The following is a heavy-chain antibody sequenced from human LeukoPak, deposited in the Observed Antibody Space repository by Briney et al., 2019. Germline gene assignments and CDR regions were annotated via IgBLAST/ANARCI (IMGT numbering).Heavy chain of an antibody. Sequence: PGGSLRLSCAASGFTFSSYSMNWVRQAPGKGLEWVSSISSSSSYIYYADSVKGRFTISRDNAKNSLFLQMNSLRAEDTAVYYCARDWGRLTYCSGTNCPDAFDLWGQGTMVTVSS. CDR2: ISSSSSYI. CDR1: GFTFSSYS. J-gene: IGHJ3*01. CDR3: ARDWGRLTYCSGTNCPDAFDL. V-gene: IGHV3-21*01. D-gene: IGHD2-2*01.